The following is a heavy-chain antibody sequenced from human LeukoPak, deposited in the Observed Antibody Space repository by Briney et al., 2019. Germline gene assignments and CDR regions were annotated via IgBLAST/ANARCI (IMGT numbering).Heavy chain of an antibody. CDR3: ARQGTRLWGFLDY. D-gene: IGHD6-6*01. CDR2: ISHSGSA. J-gene: IGHJ4*02. Sequence: SETLSLTCAVYGESFSGYYWSWIRQPPGKGLEWIGEISHSGSASYNPSLKSRVIISADTSKNQFSLSLRSVTAAATAVYFCARQGTRLWGFLDYWGQGTLVAVSS. V-gene: IGHV4-34*01. CDR1: GESFSGYY.